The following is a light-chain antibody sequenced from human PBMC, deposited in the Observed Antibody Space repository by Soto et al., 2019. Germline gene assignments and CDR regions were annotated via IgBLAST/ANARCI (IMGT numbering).Light chain of an antibody. J-gene: IGLJ3*02. CDR3: QSYDTSLSVCV. CDR2: DNT. Sequence: QSVLTQPPSVSGAPGQRVTISCTGSSSNIGAGYDVHWYQQLPGTAPKLLIYDNTSRPSGVPDRFSGSKSGASASLAITGLQAEDEADYYCQSYDTSLSVCVFGGGTKVTVL. CDR1: SSNIGAGYD. V-gene: IGLV1-40*01.